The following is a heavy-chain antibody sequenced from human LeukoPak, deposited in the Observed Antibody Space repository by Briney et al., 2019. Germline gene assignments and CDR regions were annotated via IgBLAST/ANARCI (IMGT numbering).Heavy chain of an antibody. V-gene: IGHV4-59*01. CDR2: IYYSGST. CDR3: ARDGGRAFDI. J-gene: IGHJ3*02. Sequence: SETLSLTWTVSGGSISSYYWSWIRQPPGKGLEWIGYIYYSGSTNYNPSLKSRVTISVDTSKNQFSLKLSSVTAADTAVYYCARDGGRAFDIWGQGTMVTVSS. CDR1: GGSISSYY. D-gene: IGHD3-16*01.